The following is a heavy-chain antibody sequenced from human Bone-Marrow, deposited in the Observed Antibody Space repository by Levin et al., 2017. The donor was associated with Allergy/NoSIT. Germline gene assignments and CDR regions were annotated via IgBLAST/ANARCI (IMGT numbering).Heavy chain of an antibody. CDR3: ARVLRYFDFWTGPENDYYYGLDV. D-gene: IGHD3-3*01. CDR2: ISYDGGNE. V-gene: IGHV3-30-3*01. J-gene: IGHJ6*02. CDR1: GFDFRNYA. Sequence: SCAASGFDFRNYAMHWVRQAPGKGLEWVSVISYDGGNEYYADSVKGRVTVSRDNSKNTLHLQMSTLTPEDTAVYFCARVLRYFDFWTGPENDYYYGLDVWGQGTTVTVSS.